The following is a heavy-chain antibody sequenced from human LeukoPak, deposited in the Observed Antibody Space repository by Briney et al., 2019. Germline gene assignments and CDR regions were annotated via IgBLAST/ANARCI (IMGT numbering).Heavy chain of an antibody. J-gene: IGHJ6*02. Sequence: SETLSLTCTVSGGSISSYYWSWIRQSPGKGLEWIGCLFNSGNTNYNPSLKSRVTISGDTSKNQFSLRLNSVTAADTAVYYCASDYYGSGSFFPFWGQGTTVTVSS. V-gene: IGHV4-59*01. D-gene: IGHD3-10*01. CDR3: ASDYYGSGSFFPF. CDR1: GGSISSYY. CDR2: LFNSGNT.